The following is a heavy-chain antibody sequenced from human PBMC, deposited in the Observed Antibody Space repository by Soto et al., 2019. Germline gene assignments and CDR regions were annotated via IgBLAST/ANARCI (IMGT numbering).Heavy chain of an antibody. J-gene: IGHJ6*02. CDR1: GFTFSSYG. CDR2: IWYDGSNK. V-gene: IGHV3-33*01. D-gene: IGHD3-22*01. Sequence: PGGSLRLSCAASGFTFSSYGMHWVRQAPGKGLEWVAVIWYDGSNKYYADSVKGRFTISRDNSKNTLYLQMNSLRAEDTAVYYCARGDDSSGYYSHYYYGMDVWGQGTTVTVSS. CDR3: ARGDDSSGYYSHYYYGMDV.